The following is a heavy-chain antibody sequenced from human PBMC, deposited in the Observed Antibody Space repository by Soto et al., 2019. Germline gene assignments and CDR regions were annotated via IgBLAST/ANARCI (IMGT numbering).Heavy chain of an antibody. CDR3: ARGDTQGVTNDYWYFDL. Sequence: QVQLVESGGGLVKPGGSLRLSCAASGFTFSDYYMSWIRQAPGKGLEWVSYISSSGSTIYYADSVKGRFTISRDNAKNLLYLQMNRLRAEDTAGYYCARGDTQGVTNDYWYFDLWGRGTLVTVSS. J-gene: IGHJ2*01. CDR1: GFTFSDYY. V-gene: IGHV3-11*01. CDR2: ISSSGSTI. D-gene: IGHD4-17*01.